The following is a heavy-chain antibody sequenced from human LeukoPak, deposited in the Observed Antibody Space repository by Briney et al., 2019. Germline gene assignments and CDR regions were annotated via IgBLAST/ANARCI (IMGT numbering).Heavy chain of an antibody. D-gene: IGHD3-16*01. CDR2: IDDSGNT. J-gene: IGHJ4*02. CDR3: ARLVVGGY. CDR1: GGSISRYY. Sequence: SETLSLTCTVSGGSISRYYWSWIRRPPGKGLEWIGYIDDSGNTNYNPSLKSQVTISVDKSKNQFSLKLSFVTAADTAMYYCARLVVGGYWGQGTLVTVSS. V-gene: IGHV4-59*01.